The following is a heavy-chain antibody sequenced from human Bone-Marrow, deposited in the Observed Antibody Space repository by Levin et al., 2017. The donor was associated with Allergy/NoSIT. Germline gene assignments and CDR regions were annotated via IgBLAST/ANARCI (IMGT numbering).Heavy chain of an antibody. V-gene: IGHV3-23*01. J-gene: IGHJ4*02. CDR2: ITTSGAAT. CDR3: AKVWEAAEDVDY. Sequence: GGSLRLSCAVSGFIFSSYEMNWVRQAPGKGLECVATITTSGAATYYGDSVRGRFTITRDNSKSTLFLQMKGLRAEDSAVYFCAKVWEAAEDVDYWGQGTLVTVSS. CDR1: GFIFSSYE. D-gene: IGHD1-26*01.